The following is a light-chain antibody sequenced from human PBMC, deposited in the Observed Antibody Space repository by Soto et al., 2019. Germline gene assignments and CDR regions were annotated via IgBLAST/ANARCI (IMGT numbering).Light chain of an antibody. J-gene: IGLJ1*01. Sequence: QSALTQPASVSGSPGQSITISYTGSSSDVGGYNYVSWYQQYPGKAPKLIIYEVSNRPSGVSNRFSGSKSGDTASLTISGLHTEDEAEYHCSSYTSSSTLYVFGTGTKVTVL. V-gene: IGLV2-14*01. CDR3: SSYTSSSTLYV. CDR1: SSDVGGYNY. CDR2: EVS.